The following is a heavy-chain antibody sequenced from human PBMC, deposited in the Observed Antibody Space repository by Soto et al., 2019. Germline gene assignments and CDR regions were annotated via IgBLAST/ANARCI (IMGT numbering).Heavy chain of an antibody. V-gene: IGHV3-23*01. CDR1: GFTFSSYA. CDR3: AKHIWFGEFLLLFDY. CDR2: ISGSGGST. J-gene: IGHJ4*02. Sequence: EVQLLESGGGLVQPGGSLRLSCAASGFTFSSYAMSWVRQAPGKGLEWVSAISGSGGSTYYADSVKGRFTIPRDNSKNTLYLQMNSLRAEDTAVYYCAKHIWFGEFLLLFDYWGQGTLVTVSS. D-gene: IGHD3-10*01.